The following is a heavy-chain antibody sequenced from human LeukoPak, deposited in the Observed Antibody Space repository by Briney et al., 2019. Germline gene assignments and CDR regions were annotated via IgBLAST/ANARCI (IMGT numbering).Heavy chain of an antibody. V-gene: IGHV3-73*01. CDR2: IRSKANSYAT. CDR1: GFTSSGSA. D-gene: IGHD3-9*01. Sequence: GGSLRLSCAASGFTSSGSAMHWVRQASGKGLEWVGRIRSKANSYATAYAASVKGRFTISRDDSKNTAYLQMNSLKTEDTAVYYCTRAVPKRYFDWFEYSPHPNAFDIWGQGTMVTVSS. J-gene: IGHJ3*02. CDR3: TRAVPKRYFDWFEYSPHPNAFDI.